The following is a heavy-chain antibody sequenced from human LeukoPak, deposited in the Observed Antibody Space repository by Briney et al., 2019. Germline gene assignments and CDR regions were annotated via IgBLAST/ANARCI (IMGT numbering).Heavy chain of an antibody. Sequence: GESLKISCKGSGYSFTSYWIGWVRQMPGKGLEWMGIIYPCDSDTRYSPSFQGQVTISADKSISTAYLQWSSLKASDTAMYYCARCYDILTGYYNTWGQGTLVTVSS. V-gene: IGHV5-51*01. J-gene: IGHJ4*02. CDR2: IYPCDSDT. D-gene: IGHD3-9*01. CDR3: ARCYDILTGYYNT. CDR1: GYSFTSYW.